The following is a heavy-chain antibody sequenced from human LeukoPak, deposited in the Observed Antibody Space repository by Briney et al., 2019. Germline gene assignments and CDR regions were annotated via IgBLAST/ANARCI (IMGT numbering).Heavy chain of an antibody. CDR3: ARVYTDYYGSDAFDY. CDR1: GFTFSSYS. V-gene: IGHV3-21*01. CDR2: ISSSSSYI. Sequence: PGGSLRLSCAASGFTFSSYSMNWVRQAPGKGLEWVSSISSSSSYIYYADSVKGRFTISRDNAKNSLYLQMNSLRAEDTAVYYCARVYTDYYGSDAFDYWGQGTLVTVSS. D-gene: IGHD3-10*01. J-gene: IGHJ4*02.